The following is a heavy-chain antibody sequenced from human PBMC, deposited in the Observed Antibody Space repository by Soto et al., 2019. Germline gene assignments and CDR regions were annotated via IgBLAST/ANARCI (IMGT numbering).Heavy chain of an antibody. V-gene: IGHV3-74*02. Sequence: EVQLVESGGGLVKPGGSLRLSCAASGFTFSNYWMYWVRQAPGKGLEWVSRINSDGSVSSYADSVKGRLTISRDNVKNTLYLQRDSLRAEDTAVYYCARGDCVGGTCYSLAGSFYYYMDVWGKGTTVTVFS. CDR2: INSDGSVS. CDR1: GFTFSNYW. CDR3: ARGDCVGGTCYSLAGSFYYYMDV. D-gene: IGHD2-15*01. J-gene: IGHJ6*03.